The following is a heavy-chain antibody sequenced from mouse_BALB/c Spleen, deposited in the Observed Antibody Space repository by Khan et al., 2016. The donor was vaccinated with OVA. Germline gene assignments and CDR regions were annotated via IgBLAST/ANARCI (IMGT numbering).Heavy chain of an antibody. V-gene: IGHV1-31*01. CDR3: ARGGGNFLFPMDY. Sequence: EVQLQESGPELVKPGASVKISCKASGYSFTGYYMHWVKQSHVKSLEWIGRINPYNGDAYYNQNFLDKASLTVDRSSSTAYMELHSLTSEDSAVYYCARGGGNFLFPMDYWGQGTSVTVSS. J-gene: IGHJ4*01. CDR1: GYSFTGYY. CDR2: INPYNGDA. D-gene: IGHD2-1*01.